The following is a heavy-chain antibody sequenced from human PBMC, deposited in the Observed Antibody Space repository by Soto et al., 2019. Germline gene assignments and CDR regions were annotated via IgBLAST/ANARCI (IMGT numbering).Heavy chain of an antibody. J-gene: IGHJ4*02. CDR3: ARDIGWYHLDY. V-gene: IGHV3-7*03. CDR2: IKADGSEK. D-gene: IGHD1-20*01. CDR1: GLTFRDHW. Sequence: GGSLRLSCVACGLTFRDHWMTWVRQAPGKGLEWVGNIKADGSEKFYMDSVRGRFSISRDNAKNSLYLQMNRLRVEDTAVYYCARDIGWYHLDYWGQGTLVTVSS.